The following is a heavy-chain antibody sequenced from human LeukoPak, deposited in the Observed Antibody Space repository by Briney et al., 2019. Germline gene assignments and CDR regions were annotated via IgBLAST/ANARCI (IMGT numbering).Heavy chain of an antibody. CDR2: IYYSGST. CDR1: GGSISSYY. V-gene: IGHV4-59*08. Sequence: SETLPLTCTVSGGSISSYYWSWIRQPPGKGLEWIGYIYYSGSTNYNPSLKSRVTISVDTSKNQFSLKLSSVTAADTAVYYCARSGNYFDYWGQGTLVTVSS. CDR3: ARSGNYFDY. D-gene: IGHD3-10*01. J-gene: IGHJ4*02.